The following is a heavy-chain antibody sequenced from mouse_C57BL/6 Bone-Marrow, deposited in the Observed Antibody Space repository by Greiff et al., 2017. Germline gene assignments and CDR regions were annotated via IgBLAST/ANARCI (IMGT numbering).Heavy chain of an antibody. J-gene: IGHJ2*01. V-gene: IGHV8-12*01. Sequence: QVTLKVSGPGILQSSQTLSLTCSFSGFSLSTSGMGVSWIRQPSGKGLEWLAHIYWDDDKRYNPSLKSRLTISKDTSRNQVFLKITRVDTADTATYYCSRSGDRCSSHYFDYWGQGTTLSVSS. D-gene: IGHD1-3*01. CDR1: GFSLSTSGMG. CDR2: IYWDDDK. CDR3: SRSGDRCSSHYFDY.